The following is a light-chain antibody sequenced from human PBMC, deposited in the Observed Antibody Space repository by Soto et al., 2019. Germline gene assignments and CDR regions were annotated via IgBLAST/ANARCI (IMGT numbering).Light chain of an antibody. V-gene: IGKV3-20*01. Sequence: EIVLTQSPGTLSLSPGERATLSCRASQSVSSNYLAWYQQRPGQAPRVLIYGASSRATGIPDRFSGSGSGTDFTLTISRLEPADFAVYFCHHYGNSPPNTFGQGTKVEIK. CDR2: GAS. CDR1: QSVSSNY. J-gene: IGKJ2*01. CDR3: HHYGNSPPNT.